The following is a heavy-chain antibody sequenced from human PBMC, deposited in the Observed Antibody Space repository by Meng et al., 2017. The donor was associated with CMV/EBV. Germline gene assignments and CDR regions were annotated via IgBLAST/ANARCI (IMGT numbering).Heavy chain of an antibody. Sequence: SVKVSCKASGGTFSSYAIGWVRQAPGQGLEWMGGIIPIFGTANYAQKFQGRVTITTDESTSTAYMELSSLRSEDTAVYYCARWYSSSSTSPHAFDIWGQGTMVTVSS. J-gene: IGHJ3*02. CDR3: ARWYSSSSTSPHAFDI. CDR2: IIPIFGTA. D-gene: IGHD6-6*01. CDR1: GGTFSSYA. V-gene: IGHV1-69*05.